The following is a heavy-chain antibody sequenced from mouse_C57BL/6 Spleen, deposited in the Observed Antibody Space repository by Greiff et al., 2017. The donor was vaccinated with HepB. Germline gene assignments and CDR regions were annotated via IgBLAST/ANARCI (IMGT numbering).Heavy chain of an antibody. D-gene: IGHD1-1*01. CDR1: GYTFTSYW. J-gene: IGHJ4*01. Sequence: QVQLQQPGAELVRPGSSVKLSCKASGYTFTSYWMDWVKQRPGQGLEWIGNIYPSDSETNYNQKFKDKATLTVDKSSSTAYMQLSSLTSEDSAVYYCARSGYYYGSSYLYYAMDYWGQGTSVTVSS. CDR3: ARSGYYYGSSYLYYAMDY. V-gene: IGHV1-61*01. CDR2: IYPSDSET.